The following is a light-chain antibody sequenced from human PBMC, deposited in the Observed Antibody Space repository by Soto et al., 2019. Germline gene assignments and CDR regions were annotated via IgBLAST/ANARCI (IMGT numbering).Light chain of an antibody. V-gene: IGKV1-5*01. Sequence: DIQMTQSPSTLSASVGDRVTITCRASQNINTWLAWYQQKPGKAPKLLIHDASSLQSGVPSRFRGSTSGTEFTLTSSSLQPDDFATYYCQQYNSYSRSFGGGTKVEIK. CDR1: QNINTW. CDR2: DAS. CDR3: QQYNSYSRS. J-gene: IGKJ4*01.